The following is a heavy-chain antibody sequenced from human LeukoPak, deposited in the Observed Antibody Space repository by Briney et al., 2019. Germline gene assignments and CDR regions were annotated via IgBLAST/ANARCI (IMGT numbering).Heavy chain of an antibody. CDR3: ARSYCGGDCYSTFDY. CDR1: GGSISSYY. CDR2: IYYSGST. D-gene: IGHD2-21*02. V-gene: IGHV4-59*01. Sequence: SETLSLTCTVSGGSISSYYWSWIRQPPGKGLEGIGYIYYSGSTNYNPSLKSRVTISVDTSKNQFSLKLSSVTAADTAVYYCARSYCGGDCYSTFDYWGQGTLVTVSS. J-gene: IGHJ4*02.